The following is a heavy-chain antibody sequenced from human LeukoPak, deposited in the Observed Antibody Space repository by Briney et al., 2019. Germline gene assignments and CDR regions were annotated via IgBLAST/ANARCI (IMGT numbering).Heavy chain of an antibody. CDR2: IIPIFGTA. V-gene: IGHV1-69*13. CDR3: ARMSEYYGSGSKKPFDP. D-gene: IGHD3-10*01. J-gene: IGHJ5*02. CDR1: GGTFSSYA. Sequence: ASVKVSCKAYGGTFSSYASSWVRQAPGQGLEWMGGIIPIFGTANYAQKFQGRVTITADESTSTVYMELSSLRSEDTAVYYCARMSEYYGSGSKKPFDPWGQGTLVTVSS.